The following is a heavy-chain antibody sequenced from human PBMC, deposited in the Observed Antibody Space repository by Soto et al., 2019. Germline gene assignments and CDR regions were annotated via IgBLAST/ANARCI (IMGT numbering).Heavy chain of an antibody. J-gene: IGHJ4*02. Sequence: SETLSLTCTVSGGSISSYYWSWIRQPPGKGLEWIGYIYYSGSTNYTPSLKSRVTISVDTSKNQFSLKLSSVTAADTAVYYCAGWSGYDSYWGQGTRVTVS. CDR2: IYYSGST. D-gene: IGHD3-3*01. CDR3: AGWSGYDSY. V-gene: IGHV4-59*01. CDR1: GGSISSYY.